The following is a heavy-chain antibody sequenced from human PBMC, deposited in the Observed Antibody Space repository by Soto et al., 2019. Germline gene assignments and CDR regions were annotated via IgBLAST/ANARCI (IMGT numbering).Heavy chain of an antibody. D-gene: IGHD2-15*01. V-gene: IGHV3-23*01. CDR3: AKDPRHGGIVVAVAATVYFDY. J-gene: IGHJ4*02. CDR1: GFAFSSYA. CDR2: ISGSGGST. Sequence: GGSLRLSCAACGFAFSSYAMSWVRQPPGKGLEWVSAISGSGGSTYYADSVKGRFTISRDNSKNTLHLQMNSLSAEDTAVYYCAKDPRHGGIVVAVAATVYFDYWGQGTLVTVSS.